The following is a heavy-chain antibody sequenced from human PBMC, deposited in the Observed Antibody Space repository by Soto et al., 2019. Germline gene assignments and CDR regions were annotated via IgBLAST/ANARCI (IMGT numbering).Heavy chain of an antibody. CDR3: ARDRESYYDSSGYLLFDY. J-gene: IGHJ4*02. CDR1: GYTFTSYG. CDR2: ISAYNGNT. Sequence: ASVKVSCKASGYTFTSYGISWVRQAPGQGLEWMGWISAYNGNTNYAQKLQGRVTMTTDTSTSTAYMELRSLGSEDTAVYYCARDRESYYDSSGYLLFDYWGQGTLVTVSS. V-gene: IGHV1-18*01. D-gene: IGHD3-22*01.